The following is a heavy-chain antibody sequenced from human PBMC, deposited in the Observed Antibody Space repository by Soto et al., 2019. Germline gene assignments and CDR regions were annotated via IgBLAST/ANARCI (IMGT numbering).Heavy chain of an antibody. J-gene: IGHJ4*02. D-gene: IGHD3-3*01. CDR1: GGSFSGYY. CDR2: INHSGST. Sequence: QVQLQQWGAGLLKPSETLSLTCAVYGGSFSGYYWSWIRQPPGKGLEWIGEINHSGSTNYNPSLKSRVTISVDTSKNQFSLKLSSVTAADTAVYYCARGRYQSGNYDFWSGYYRGFDYWGQGTLVTVSS. V-gene: IGHV4-34*01. CDR3: ARGRYQSGNYDFWSGYYRGFDY.